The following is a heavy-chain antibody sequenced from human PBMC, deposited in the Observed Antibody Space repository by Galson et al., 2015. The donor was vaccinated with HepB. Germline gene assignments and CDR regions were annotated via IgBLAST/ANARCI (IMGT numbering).Heavy chain of an antibody. CDR1: GFTVSSNY. J-gene: IGHJ6*02. Sequence: SLRLSCAASGFTVSSNYFIWVRQAPGKGLEWVSVIHSGGSTYYADSVKDRFTLSRDNSKNTLYLQMNSLRAEDTAVYYCARKGQERYSSSSIEVLEYYGMDVWGQGTTVTVSS. CDR2: IHSGGST. V-gene: IGHV3-66*01. CDR3: ARKGQERYSSSSIEVLEYYGMDV. D-gene: IGHD6-6*01.